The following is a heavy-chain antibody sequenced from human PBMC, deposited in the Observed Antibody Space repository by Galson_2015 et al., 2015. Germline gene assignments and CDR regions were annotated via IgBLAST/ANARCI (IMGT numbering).Heavy chain of an antibody. J-gene: IGHJ4*02. CDR2: IWYDGSNK. CDR3: AKEDSGYDRVFDY. V-gene: IGHV3-33*06. CDR1: GFTFSSYG. D-gene: IGHD5-12*01. Sequence: SLRLSCAASGFTFSSYGMHWVRQAPGKGLEWVAVIWYDGSNKYYADSVKGRFTISRDNSKNTLYLQMNSLRAEDTAVYYCAKEDSGYDRVFDYWGQGTLVTVSS.